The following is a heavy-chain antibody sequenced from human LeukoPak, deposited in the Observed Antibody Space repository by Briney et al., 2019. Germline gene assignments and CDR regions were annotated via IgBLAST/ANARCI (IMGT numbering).Heavy chain of an antibody. Sequence: QTGGSLRLSCAASGFTFSSYWMSWVRQAPGKGLEWVANIKQDGSEKYYVDSVKGRFTISRDNAKNSLYLQMNSLRAEDTVVYYCVRVYYYSSGSRWGDYFDYWGQGTLVTVSS. CDR2: IKQDGSEK. V-gene: IGHV3-7*01. CDR1: GFTFSSYW. J-gene: IGHJ4*02. D-gene: IGHD3-10*01. CDR3: VRVYYYSSGSRWGDYFDY.